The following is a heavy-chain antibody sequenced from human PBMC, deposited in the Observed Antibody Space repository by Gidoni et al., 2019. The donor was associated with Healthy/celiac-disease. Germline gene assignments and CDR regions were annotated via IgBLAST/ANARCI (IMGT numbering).Heavy chain of an antibody. CDR1: GGTFSSYA. J-gene: IGHJ6*02. Sequence: QVQLVQSGAEVKKPGSSVKVSCKASGGTFSSYAIRWVRQAPGPGLEWMGGIIPIFGTANYAQKFQGRVTITADKSTSTAYMELSSLRSEDTAVYYCARGTIFGVVIKDYYYYYGMDVWGQGTTVTVSS. V-gene: IGHV1-69*06. D-gene: IGHD3-3*01. CDR3: ARGTIFGVVIKDYYYYYGMDV. CDR2: IIPIFGTA.